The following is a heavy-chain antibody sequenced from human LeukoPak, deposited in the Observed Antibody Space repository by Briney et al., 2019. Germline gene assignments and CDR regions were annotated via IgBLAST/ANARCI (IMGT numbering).Heavy chain of an antibody. CDR1: GYTFTSYG. CDR3: ARDRGDGYTSRVYYFDY. D-gene: IGHD5-24*01. Sequence: SVTVSCKASGYTFTSYGISWVRQAPGQGLEWMGGIIPIFGTANYAQKFQGRVTITADESTSTAYMELSSLRSEDTAVYYCARDRGDGYTSRVYYFDYWGQGTLVTVSS. J-gene: IGHJ4*02. V-gene: IGHV1-69*13. CDR2: IIPIFGTA.